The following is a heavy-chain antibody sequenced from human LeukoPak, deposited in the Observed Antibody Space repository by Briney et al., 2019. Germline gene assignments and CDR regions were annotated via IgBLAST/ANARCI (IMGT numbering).Heavy chain of an antibody. Sequence: GGSLRLSCAASGVIISSYAMSWVRQAPGKELEWVSAINGRGDNTYYADFVKGRFTISRDNSKSTVYLQMNSLRTEDTAVYYCAKDRVSPGLNWFDPWGQGTLVTVSS. D-gene: IGHD2/OR15-2a*01. CDR3: AKDRVSPGLNWFDP. CDR2: INGRGDNT. V-gene: IGHV3-23*01. CDR1: GVIISSYA. J-gene: IGHJ5*02.